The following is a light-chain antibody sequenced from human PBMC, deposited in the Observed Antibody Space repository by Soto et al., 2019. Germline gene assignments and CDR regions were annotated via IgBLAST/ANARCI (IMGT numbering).Light chain of an antibody. J-gene: IGLJ1*01. V-gene: IGLV2-14*01. CDR1: SSDVGGYNF. Sequence: QSVLTQPASVSGSPGQSITISCTGTSSDVGGYNFVSWYQQHPGKAPKLIIYDVSNRPSGVPYRFSGPKSGNTASLTISGPQAEAEPDYYCCSYTGGSTHVFAPGTQVT. CDR3: CSYTGGSTHV. CDR2: DVS.